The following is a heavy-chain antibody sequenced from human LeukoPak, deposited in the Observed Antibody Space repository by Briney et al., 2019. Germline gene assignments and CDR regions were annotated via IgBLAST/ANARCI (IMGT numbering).Heavy chain of an antibody. Sequence: PGGSLRLSCAASGFTFSDYYMSWIRQAPGKGLEWVSYISSSGSTIYYADSVKGRFTISRDNSKNTLYLQMNSLRAEDTAVYYCARDLSTDFVVVTYYYYYYMDVWGKGTTVTVSS. CDR3: ARDLSTDFVVVTYYYYYYMDV. CDR1: GFTFSDYY. V-gene: IGHV3-11*04. J-gene: IGHJ6*03. D-gene: IGHD2-21*02. CDR2: ISSSGSTI.